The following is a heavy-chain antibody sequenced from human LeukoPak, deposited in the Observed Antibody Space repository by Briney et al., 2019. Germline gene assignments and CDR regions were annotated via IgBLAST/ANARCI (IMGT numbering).Heavy chain of an antibody. CDR3: ARDPYVAGDH. CDR1: GYTFTDYH. Sequence: ASVKVSCKASGYTFTDYHMHWVRQAPGQGLEWMGRIKPHNGDTDCAQRFQGRVTLTRDTSIRTAYMELSSLRSDDTAVYYCARDPYVAGDHWGQGILVTVSS. D-gene: IGHD3-16*01. V-gene: IGHV1-2*06. CDR2: IKPHNGDT. J-gene: IGHJ4*02.